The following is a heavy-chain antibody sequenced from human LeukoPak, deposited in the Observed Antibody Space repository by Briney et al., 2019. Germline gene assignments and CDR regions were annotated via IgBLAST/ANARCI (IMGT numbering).Heavy chain of an antibody. CDR1: GDIVSTNSAA. V-gene: IGHV6-1*01. D-gene: IGHD4-17*01. CDR3: ARSGDSLLGMDV. Sequence: SQTLSLTCAISGDIVSTNSAAWNWIRQSPSRGLEWLGRTCYRSKWYNDYAVSVKSRITINPDTSKNQFSLQLNSVTPEDTAVYYCARSGDSLLGMDVWGQGTTVTVSS. J-gene: IGHJ6*02. CDR2: TCYRSKWYN.